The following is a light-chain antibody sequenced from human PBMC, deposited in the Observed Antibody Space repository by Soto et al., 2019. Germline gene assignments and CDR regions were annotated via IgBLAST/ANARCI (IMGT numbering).Light chain of an antibody. V-gene: IGLV2-14*01. CDR3: CSYTSSTNYV. Sequence: QSVLTQPVSVSGSPGQAINISCTGTSIDISIYNYVSWYQQHPGKAHKLIIYEVSNRPSGISNRFSGAKSGNTASLTISRLQVEDEADYYCCSYTSSTNYVFGAGTKVTVL. CDR1: SIDISIYNY. J-gene: IGLJ1*01. CDR2: EVS.